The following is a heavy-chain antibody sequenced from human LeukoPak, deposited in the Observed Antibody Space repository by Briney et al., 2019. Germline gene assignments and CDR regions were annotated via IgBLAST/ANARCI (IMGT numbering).Heavy chain of an antibody. Sequence: SETLSLTCAVYGGSFSGYYWSWIRQPPGKGLEWMGEINHSGSTNYNPALMSRVTISVETSKNQFSLKLSSVAAADTAVYYCARGPSSTMVRGGLDVWGKETTVTVSS. CDR2: INHSGST. CDR3: ARGPSSTMVRGGLDV. CDR1: GGSFSGYY. J-gene: IGHJ6*04. V-gene: IGHV4-34*01. D-gene: IGHD3-10*01.